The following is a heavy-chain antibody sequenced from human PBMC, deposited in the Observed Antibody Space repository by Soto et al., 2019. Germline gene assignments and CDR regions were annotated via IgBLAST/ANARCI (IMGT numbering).Heavy chain of an antibody. J-gene: IGHJ4*02. CDR1: GYTFTGYY. V-gene: IGHV1-2*02. D-gene: IGHD2-2*02. CDR3: ARELRGYCSSTSCYSSDY. Sequence: QVQLVQSGAEVKKPGASVKVSCKASGYTFTGYYMHWVRQAPGQGLEWMGWINPNSGGTNYAQKFQGRVTMTRDTSISTAYMELSRLRSDDTAVYYCARELRGYCSSTSCYSSDYWGQGTLVTVSS. CDR2: INPNSGGT.